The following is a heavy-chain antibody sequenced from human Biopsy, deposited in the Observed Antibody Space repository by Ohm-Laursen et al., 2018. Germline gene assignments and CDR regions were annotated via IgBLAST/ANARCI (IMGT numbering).Heavy chain of an antibody. Sequence: VASVKVSCNASGGGFKSYALSWVRQAPGQGLEWMGRIIPIPRTTAYAQTFLGRVTITADSPTSTVDMELTSLTSDDTAVYFCAREAIGYQLPCDDWGQGTLVTVSS. CDR1: GGGFKSYA. CDR3: AREAIGYQLPCDD. V-gene: IGHV1-69*11. CDR2: IIPIPRTT. D-gene: IGHD2-2*01. J-gene: IGHJ4*02.